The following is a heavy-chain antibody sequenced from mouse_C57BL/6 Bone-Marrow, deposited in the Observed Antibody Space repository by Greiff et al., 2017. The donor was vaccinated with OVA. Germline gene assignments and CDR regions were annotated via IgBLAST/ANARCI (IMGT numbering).Heavy chain of an antibody. CDR3: ARVYYGSTYYAMDD. D-gene: IGHD1-1*01. CDR2: IHPNSGST. Sequence: QVQLQQPGAELVKPGASVKLSCKASGYTFTSYWMHWVKQRPGQGLEWIGMIHPNSGSTNYNEKFKSKATLTVDKSSSTAYMQLSSLTSEDSAVYYCARVYYGSTYYAMDDWGQGTSVTVSS. J-gene: IGHJ4*01. V-gene: IGHV1-64*01. CDR1: GYTFTSYW.